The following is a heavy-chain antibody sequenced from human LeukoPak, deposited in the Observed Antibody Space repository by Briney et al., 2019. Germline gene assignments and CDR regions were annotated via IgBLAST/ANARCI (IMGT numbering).Heavy chain of an antibody. J-gene: IGHJ4*02. D-gene: IGHD2-2*01. CDR3: AKGVVVAPDVTPFDY. CDR1: GLTFNNYA. CDR2: ISGRGASK. Sequence: QPGGSLRLSCAVSGLTFNNYAMSWVRQAPGKGLEWVSGISGRGASKYYADSVKGRFTISRDNSKNTLYLQMNSLRAEATAVYYCAKGVVVAPDVTPFDYWGQGTLVTVSS. V-gene: IGHV3-23*01.